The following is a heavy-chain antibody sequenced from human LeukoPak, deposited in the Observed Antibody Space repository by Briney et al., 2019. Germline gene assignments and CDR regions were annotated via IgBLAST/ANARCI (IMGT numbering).Heavy chain of an antibody. CDR1: GFTFSSYE. V-gene: IGHV3-48*03. J-gene: IGHJ4*02. CDR3: ASPRTLRYYDSSDSGY. D-gene: IGHD3-22*01. CDR2: ISTSGSTI. Sequence: SGGSLRLSCAASGFTFSSYEMNWVRRAPGKGLEWVSYISTSGSTIYYADSVKGRFTISRDNAKNSLYLQMNSLRAEDTAVYYCASPRTLRYYDSSDSGYWGQGTLLTVSS.